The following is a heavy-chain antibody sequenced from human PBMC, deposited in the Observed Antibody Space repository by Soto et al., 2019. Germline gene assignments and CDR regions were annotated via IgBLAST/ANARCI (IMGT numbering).Heavy chain of an antibody. J-gene: IGHJ6*02. V-gene: IGHV3-30*03. CDR1: GFTISSYG. D-gene: IGHD6-13*01. Sequence: GGSLRLSCAASGFTISSYGMHWVRQAPGKGLEWVAIISYDGSNKYYADSVKGRFTISRDNSKNTLYLQMNSLRAEDTAVYYCAAYSSSFYYYYYGMDVWGQGTTVTVSS. CDR2: ISYDGSNK. CDR3: AAYSSSFYYYYYGMDV.